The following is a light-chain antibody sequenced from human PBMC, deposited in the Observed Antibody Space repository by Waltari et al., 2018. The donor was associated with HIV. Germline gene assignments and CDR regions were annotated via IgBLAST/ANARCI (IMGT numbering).Light chain of an antibody. CDR2: RNN. CDR3: STWDSSLSSWV. Sequence: QAGLTQPPSVSKGLRQTATLTCTGNSNNVGNQGATWLQQPQGHPPKLLFYRNNNRPSGISERLSASRSGNTASLTITGLQPEDEADYYCSTWDSSLSSWVFGGGTKLTVL. J-gene: IGLJ3*02. V-gene: IGLV10-54*01. CDR1: SNNVGNQG.